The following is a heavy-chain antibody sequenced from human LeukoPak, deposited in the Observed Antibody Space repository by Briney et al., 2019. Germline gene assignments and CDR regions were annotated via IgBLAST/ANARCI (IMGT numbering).Heavy chain of an antibody. Sequence: SETLSLTCAVYGGSFSGYYWSWIRQPPGKGLEWIGEINHSGSTNYNPSLKSRVTISVDTSKNQFSLKLSSVTAADTAVYYCARGSVVRGVMAYWGQGTLVTVSS. CDR2: INHSGST. V-gene: IGHV4-34*01. J-gene: IGHJ4*02. D-gene: IGHD3-10*01. CDR3: ARGSVVRGVMAY. CDR1: GGSFSGYY.